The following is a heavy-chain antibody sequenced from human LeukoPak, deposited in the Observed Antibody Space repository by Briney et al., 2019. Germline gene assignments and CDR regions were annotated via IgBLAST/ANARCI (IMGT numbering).Heavy chain of an antibody. J-gene: IGHJ4*02. CDR1: GFTVSSNY. Sequence: GGSLRLSCAASGFTVSSNYMSWVRQAPGKGLEWVSVIYSGGSTYYADSVKGRFTISRDNSKNTLSLQMNSLRAEDTAVYYCARDTWNDVFDYWGQGTLVTVSS. CDR3: ARDTWNDVFDY. V-gene: IGHV3-66*01. D-gene: IGHD1-1*01. CDR2: IYSGGST.